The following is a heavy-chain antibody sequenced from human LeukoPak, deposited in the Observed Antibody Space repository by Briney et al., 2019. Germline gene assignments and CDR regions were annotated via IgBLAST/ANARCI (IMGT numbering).Heavy chain of an antibody. CDR3: ARGSLYYDLWSGYYLIDP. CDR1: GYTFTSYD. CDR2: MNPNSGNT. D-gene: IGHD3-3*01. Sequence: ASVKVSCKASGYTFTSYDINWVRQATGQGLEWMAWMNPNSGNTGYAQKFQGRVTITRNTSISTAYMELSSLRSEDTAVYYCARGSLYYDLWSGYYLIDPSGQGTLVTVSS. V-gene: IGHV1-8*03. J-gene: IGHJ5*02.